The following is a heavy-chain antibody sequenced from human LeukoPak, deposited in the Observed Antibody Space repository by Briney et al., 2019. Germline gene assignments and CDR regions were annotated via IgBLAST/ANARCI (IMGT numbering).Heavy chain of an antibody. V-gene: IGHV3-74*01. J-gene: IGHJ4*02. D-gene: IGHD3-10*01. CDR2: INSDGSST. Sequence: GGSLRLSCAASGFTFISYWMHWVRQAPGKGLVWVSRINSDGSSTSYADSVKGRFTISRDSAKNTLYPQMNSLRAEDTAVHYCARESGSGSQIDYWGQGTLVTVSS. CDR1: GFTFISYW. CDR3: ARESGSGSQIDY.